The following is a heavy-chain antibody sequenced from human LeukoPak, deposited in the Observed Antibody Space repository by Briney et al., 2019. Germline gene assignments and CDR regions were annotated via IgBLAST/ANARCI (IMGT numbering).Heavy chain of an antibody. Sequence: SETLSLTCAVYGGSFSGYYWSWIRQPPGKGLEWIGEINHSGSTNYNPSLKSRVTISVDTSKNQFSLKLSSVTAADTAVYYCARAGTIFGDYWGQGTLVTVSS. D-gene: IGHD3-3*01. CDR3: ARAGTIFGDY. J-gene: IGHJ4*02. V-gene: IGHV4-34*01. CDR1: GGSFSGYY. CDR2: INHSGST.